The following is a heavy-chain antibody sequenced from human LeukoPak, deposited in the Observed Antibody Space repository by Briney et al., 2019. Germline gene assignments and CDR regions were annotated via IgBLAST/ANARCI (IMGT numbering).Heavy chain of an antibody. CDR1: GFTFSSYS. Sequence: PGGSLRLSCAASGFTFSSYSMNWVRQAPGKGLEWVSSISSSSSYIYYADSVKGRFTISRDNAKNSLYLQMNSLRAEDTAVYYCARDPYSGTYGDTYYYYIDVWGKGTTVTISS. D-gene: IGHD1-26*01. J-gene: IGHJ6*03. CDR3: ARDPYSGTYGDTYYYYIDV. CDR2: ISSSSSYI. V-gene: IGHV3-21*01.